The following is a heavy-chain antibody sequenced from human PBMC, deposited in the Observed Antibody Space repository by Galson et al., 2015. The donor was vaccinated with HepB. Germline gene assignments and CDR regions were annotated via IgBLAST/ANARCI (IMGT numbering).Heavy chain of an antibody. Sequence: SVKVSCKASGYTFTTYIIHWVRQAPGQGFEWMGVINQFANTNYAQKFQGRVTMTRDTSTSTVYMELSGLRSQDTAVYYCARELNSPDYWGQGTLVTVSS. CDR1: GYTFTTYI. CDR3: ARELNSPDY. J-gene: IGHJ4*02. CDR2: INQFANT. V-gene: IGHV1-46*01. D-gene: IGHD2-8*01.